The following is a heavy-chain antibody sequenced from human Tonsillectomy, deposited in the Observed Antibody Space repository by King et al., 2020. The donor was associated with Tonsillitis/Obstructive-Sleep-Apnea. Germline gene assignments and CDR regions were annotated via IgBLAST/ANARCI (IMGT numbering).Heavy chain of an antibody. CDR1: GFTFNDHF. D-gene: IGHD1-26*01. V-gene: IGHV3-72*01. CDR3: AREKNSGSYFLGAFDI. CDR2: IRNKTNSYSR. J-gene: IGHJ3*02. Sequence: VQLVESGGGLVQPGGSLRLSCAASGFTFNDHFMDWVRQAPGKGLEWVGRIRNKTNSYSREYAASVAGRFTISRDDSKNSLYLQMNSLKNEDTAVYYCAREKNSGSYFLGAFDIWGQGTVVTVSS.